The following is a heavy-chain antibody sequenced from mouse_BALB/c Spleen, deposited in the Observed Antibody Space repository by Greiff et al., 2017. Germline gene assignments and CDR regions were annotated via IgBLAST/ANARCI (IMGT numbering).Heavy chain of an antibody. V-gene: IGHV3-2*02. CDR1: GYSITSDYA. CDR3: ARSGYGNKGNYFDY. CDR2: ISYSGST. J-gene: IGHJ2*01. Sequence: EVKLQESGPGLVKPSQSLSLTCTVTGYSITSDYAWNWIRQFPGNKLEWMGYISYSGSTSYNPSLKSRISITRDTSKNPFFLQLNSVTTEDTATYYCARSGYGNKGNYFDYWGQGTTLTVSS. D-gene: IGHD2-10*02.